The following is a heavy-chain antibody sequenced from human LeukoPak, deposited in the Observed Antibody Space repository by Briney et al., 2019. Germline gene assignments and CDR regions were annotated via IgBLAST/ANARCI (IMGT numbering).Heavy chain of an antibody. D-gene: IGHD6-19*01. J-gene: IGHJ4*02. Sequence: GGSLRLSCAASGFTFSSYAMSWDRQAPGKGLEWVSAISGSGGSTYYADSVKGRFTISRDNSKNTLYLQMNSLRAEDTAVYYCAKTYAHSTVAGIDYWGQGTLVTVSS. V-gene: IGHV3-23*01. CDR1: GFTFSSYA. CDR2: ISGSGGST. CDR3: AKTYAHSTVAGIDY.